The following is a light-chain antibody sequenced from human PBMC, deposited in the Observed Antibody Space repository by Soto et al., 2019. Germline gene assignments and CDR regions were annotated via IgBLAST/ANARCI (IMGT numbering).Light chain of an antibody. CDR3: SSYTSSSTLEV. CDR1: SSDVGGYNY. Sequence: QSVLTQPASVSGSPGQSITISCTGTSSDVGGYNYVSWYQQHPGKAPKLMIYDVSNRPSGVSNRFSGSKSGNTASLTISGLQAEDEADYYCSSYTSSSTLEVCGRGTKLTVL. J-gene: IGLJ2*01. CDR2: DVS. V-gene: IGLV2-14*01.